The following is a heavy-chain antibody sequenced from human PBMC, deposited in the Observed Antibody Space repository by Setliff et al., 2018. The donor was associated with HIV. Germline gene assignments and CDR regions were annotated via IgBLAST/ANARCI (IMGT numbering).Heavy chain of an antibody. D-gene: IGHD5-12*01. CDR2: IHSSGAT. J-gene: IGHJ3*02. CDR3: ARETIVATFQSHPAGAFDI. CDR1: GVSITYSY. V-gene: IGHV4-59*01. Sequence: SETLSLTCTVSGVSITYSYWTWIRQPPGKGPEWIGYIHSSGATAYNPSLNSQVTMSMDTSKNQVSLKVTSVTAADTAVYYCARETIVATFQSHPAGAFDIWGQGTMVTV.